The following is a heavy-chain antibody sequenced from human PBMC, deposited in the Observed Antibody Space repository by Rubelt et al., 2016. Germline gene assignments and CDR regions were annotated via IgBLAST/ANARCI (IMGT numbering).Heavy chain of an antibody. V-gene: IGHV4-34*01. CDR3: AGGSRPHSSFGHLDS. CDR1: GGTFSGYY. Sequence: QVQLQQWGAGLLKPSETLSLTCAVYGGTFSGYYWNWVRQPPGKGLEWIGEINHSGNTNCNSSLKSRVTLSVDTSKNQFSLKLTSVTAADSAVYYWAGGSRPHSSFGHLDSWGPGTLVTVSS. CDR2: INHSGNT. J-gene: IGHJ4*02. D-gene: IGHD3-16*01.